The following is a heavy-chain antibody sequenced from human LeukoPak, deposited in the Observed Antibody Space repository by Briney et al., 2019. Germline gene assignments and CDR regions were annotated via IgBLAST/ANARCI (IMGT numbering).Heavy chain of an antibody. J-gene: IGHJ6*02. CDR2: ISGSGGST. V-gene: IGHV3-23*01. CDR1: GFTFSSYA. D-gene: IGHD2-15*01. Sequence: GGSLRLSCAASGFTFSSYAMSWVRQAPGKGLQWVSAISGSGGSTYYADSVKGRFTISRDNSKNTLYLQMNSLRAEDTAVYYCAQDDQLVVAATHYGMDVWGQGTTVTVSS. CDR3: AQDDQLVVAATHYGMDV.